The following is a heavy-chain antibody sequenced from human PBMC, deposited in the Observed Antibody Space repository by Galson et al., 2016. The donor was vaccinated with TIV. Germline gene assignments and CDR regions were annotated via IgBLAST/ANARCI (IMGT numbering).Heavy chain of an antibody. D-gene: IGHD3-16*01. CDR2: IIPMFGTV. V-gene: IGHV1-69*05. CDR1: GVIFTSFG. Sequence: SVKVSCKASGVIFTSFGITWVRQAPGQGLEWVGGIIPMFGTVKYAQKFQDRVTVTTDKSTSTTYMELSSLRSEDTAVYYCARAPQIYEWYFDLWGRGTLVTVSS. CDR3: ARAPQIYEWYFDL. J-gene: IGHJ2*01.